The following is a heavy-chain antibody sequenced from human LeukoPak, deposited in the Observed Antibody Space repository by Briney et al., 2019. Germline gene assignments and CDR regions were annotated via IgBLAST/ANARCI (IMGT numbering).Heavy chain of an antibody. J-gene: IGHJ5*02. CDR3: AKDSPPIAVAGTRWFDP. CDR1: GFTFSSYA. CDR2: ISGSGGST. V-gene: IGHV3-23*01. D-gene: IGHD6-19*01. Sequence: PGGSLRLSCAASGFTFSSYAMSWVRQAPGKGLEWVSAISGSGGSTYYADSVKGRFTISRDNSKNTLYLQMNSLRAEDTAVYYCAKDSPPIAVAGTRWFDPWGQGTLVTVSS.